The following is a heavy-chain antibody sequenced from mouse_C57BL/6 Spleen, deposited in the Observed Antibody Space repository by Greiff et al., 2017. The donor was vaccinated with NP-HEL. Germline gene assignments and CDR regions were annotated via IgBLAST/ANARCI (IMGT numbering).Heavy chain of an antibody. Sequence: EVQLQQSGPELVKPGASVKISCKASGYTFTDYYMNWVKQSHGKSLEWIGDINPNNGGTSYNQKFKGKATLTVDKSSSTAYMELRSLTSEDSAVYYWARDAGTGTYFDYWGQGTTLTVSS. CDR3: ARDAGTGTYFDY. D-gene: IGHD4-1*01. V-gene: IGHV1-26*01. J-gene: IGHJ2*01. CDR1: GYTFTDYY. CDR2: INPNNGGT.